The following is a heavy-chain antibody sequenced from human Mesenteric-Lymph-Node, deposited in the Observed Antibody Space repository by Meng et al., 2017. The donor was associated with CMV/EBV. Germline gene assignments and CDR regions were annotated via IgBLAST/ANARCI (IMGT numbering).Heavy chain of an antibody. CDR3: ARETPGYFDY. V-gene: IGHV3-23*01. CDR1: GFTFSTYG. Sequence: GESLKISCAASGFTFSTYGMHWVRQAPGKGLEWVSVITYGGDYTNYADSVRGRFTISRDNSKNMLYLHMNSLRVEDTAVYYCARETPGYFDYWGQGTVVTVSS. J-gene: IGHJ4*02. CDR2: ITYGGDYT. D-gene: IGHD6-13*01.